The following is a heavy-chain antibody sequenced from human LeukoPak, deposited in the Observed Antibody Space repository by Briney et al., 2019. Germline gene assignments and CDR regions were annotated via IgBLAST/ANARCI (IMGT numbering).Heavy chain of an antibody. Sequence: ASVKVSRKASGYTFNTYGITWVRQAPGQGLEWMGWISGYNGKTKYAQKLQDRVTMTTDTSTTTAYMELRSLRSDDTAVYYCARGRYYFDYWGQGTLVTVSS. CDR2: ISGYNGKT. V-gene: IGHV1-18*01. CDR3: ARGRYYFDY. CDR1: GYTFNTYG. J-gene: IGHJ4*02.